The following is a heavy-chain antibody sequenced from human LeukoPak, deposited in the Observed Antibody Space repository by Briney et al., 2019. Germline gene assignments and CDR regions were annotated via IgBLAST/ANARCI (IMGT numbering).Heavy chain of an antibody. J-gene: IGHJ4*02. Sequence: GGSLRLSCAASGFTFASYSMNWVSQAPGKGLEWVSSISGDSTYIYNAGSVKGRFTISRDNAQASLYLQMISLRADDTAVYYCARVSGRLERQSDLDYWGQGTLVIVSS. D-gene: IGHD1-1*01. CDR2: ISGDSTYI. V-gene: IGHV3-21*01. CDR3: ARVSGRLERQSDLDY. CDR1: GFTFASYS.